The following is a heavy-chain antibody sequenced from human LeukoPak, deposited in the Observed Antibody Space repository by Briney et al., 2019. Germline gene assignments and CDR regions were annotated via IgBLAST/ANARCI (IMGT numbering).Heavy chain of an antibody. D-gene: IGHD3-10*01. V-gene: IGHV4-61*02. CDR1: GGSISSGSYY. J-gene: IGHJ5*02. Sequence: SETLSLTCTVSGGSISSGSYYWSWIRQPAGKGLEWIGRIYTSGSTNYNPSLKSRVTISVDTSKNQFSLKLSSVTAADTAVYYCARHGRQLLWFGELLGDWFDPWGQGTLVTVSS. CDR3: ARHGRQLLWFGELLGDWFDP. CDR2: IYTSGST.